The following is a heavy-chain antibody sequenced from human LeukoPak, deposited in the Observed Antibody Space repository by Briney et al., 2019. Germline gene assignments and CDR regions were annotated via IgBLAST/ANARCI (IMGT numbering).Heavy chain of an antibody. V-gene: IGHV4-4*07. CDR3: ARVSNWFDP. Sequence: SETLSLTCTASGGSISSYYWSWIRQPAGKGLEWIGRIYNSRTTNYNLSLKSRVTMSVDTSKNQFSLKLSSVTAADTAVYYCARVSNWFDPWGQGTLVTVSS. J-gene: IGHJ5*02. CDR2: IYNSRTT. CDR1: GGSISSYY.